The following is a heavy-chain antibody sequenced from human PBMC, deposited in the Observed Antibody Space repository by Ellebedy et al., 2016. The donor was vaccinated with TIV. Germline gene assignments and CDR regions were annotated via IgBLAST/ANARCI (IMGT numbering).Heavy chain of an antibody. CDR2: VYYRVRT. CDR1: GGSISSSSYY. V-gene: IGHV4-39*07. CDR3: TRVNTYYHDSSGYSDGFDI. Sequence: MPSETLSLTCTVSGGSISSSSYYWGWIRQPPGKGLEWIGSVYYRVRTYDNPSLKSRVTISVDTSKNQFSLKLSSVTAADTAVYYCTRVNTYYHDSSGYSDGFDIWGQGTMVTVSS. D-gene: IGHD3-22*01. J-gene: IGHJ3*02.